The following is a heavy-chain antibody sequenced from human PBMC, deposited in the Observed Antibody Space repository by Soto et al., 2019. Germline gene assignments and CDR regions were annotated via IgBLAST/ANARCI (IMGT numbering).Heavy chain of an antibody. CDR3: AKHRLYSGHDLDNWSDP. CDR1: GFTFSSYA. J-gene: IGHJ5*02. V-gene: IGHV3-23*01. D-gene: IGHD5-12*01. Sequence: SGGSLRLSCAASGFTFSSYAMSWVLQAPGKGLEWVSTISGSGGSTYYADSVKGRFTISRDNSKNTLYLQMNTLRAEDTAVYSCAKHRLYSGHDLDNWSDPWGQGTLVTVSS. CDR2: ISGSGGST.